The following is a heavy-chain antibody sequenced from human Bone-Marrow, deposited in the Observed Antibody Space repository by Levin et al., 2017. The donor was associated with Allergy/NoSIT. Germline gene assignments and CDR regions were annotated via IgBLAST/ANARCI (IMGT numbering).Heavy chain of an antibody. D-gene: IGHD3-22*01. J-gene: IGHJ5*02. V-gene: IGHV4-31*02. CDR3: ARGKGSRWDNDISGYLPSWFDP. CDR2: VHHSGKT. Sequence: KASETLSLTCSVSGGPINGTLHFWTWLRHLPGKGLQLLGFVHHSGKTSYEPSLESRLTISVDTSMNQFSLKMTSVSAADTAVYYCARGKGSRWDNDISGYLPSWFDPWGQGTLVTVSS. CDR1: GGPINGTLHF.